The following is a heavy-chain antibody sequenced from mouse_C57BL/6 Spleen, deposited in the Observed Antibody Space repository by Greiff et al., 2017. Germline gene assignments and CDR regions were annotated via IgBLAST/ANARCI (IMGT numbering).Heavy chain of an antibody. D-gene: IGHD1-1*01. CDR3: ASYYYGSSFLAY. CDR2: IWSGGST. J-gene: IGHJ3*01. CDR1: GFSLTSYG. V-gene: IGHV2-2*01. Sequence: VKLQESGPGLVQPSQSLSITCTVSGFSLTSYGVHWVRQSPGKGLEWLGVIWSGGSTDYNAAFISRLSISKDNSKSQVFFKMNSLQADDTAIYYCASYYYGSSFLAYWGQGTLVTVSA.